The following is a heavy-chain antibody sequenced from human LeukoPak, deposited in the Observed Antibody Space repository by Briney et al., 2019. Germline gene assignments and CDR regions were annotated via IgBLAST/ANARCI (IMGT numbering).Heavy chain of an antibody. Sequence: PSETLSLTCAVYGGSFSGYYWSWIRQPPGKGLEWIGEINHSGSTNYNPSLKSRVTISVDTSKNQFSLKLSSVTAADTAVYYCARGGGYDFWSGYTKYNWFDPWGQGTLVTVSS. CDR1: GGSFSGYY. V-gene: IGHV4-34*01. CDR3: ARGGGYDFWSGYTKYNWFDP. D-gene: IGHD3-3*01. CDR2: INHSGST. J-gene: IGHJ5*02.